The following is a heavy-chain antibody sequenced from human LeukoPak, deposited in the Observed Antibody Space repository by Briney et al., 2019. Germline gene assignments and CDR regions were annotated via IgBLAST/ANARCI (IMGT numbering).Heavy chain of an antibody. CDR3: ARWVNMVRGVIITDPLFDY. D-gene: IGHD3-10*01. CDR2: INHSGRS. J-gene: IGHJ4*02. Sequence: PSETLSLTCAVYGGSFSGYYWSWIRQPPGKGLEWIGEINHSGRSNYNPSPKSRVTISVDTSKNQFSLKLSSVTAADTAVYYCARWVNMVRGVIITDPLFDYWGQGTLVTVSS. CDR1: GGSFSGYY. V-gene: IGHV4-34*01.